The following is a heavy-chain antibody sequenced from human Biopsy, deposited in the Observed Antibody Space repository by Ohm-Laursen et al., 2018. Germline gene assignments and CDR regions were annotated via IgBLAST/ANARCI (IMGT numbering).Heavy chain of an antibody. CDR2: FNSDGSST. V-gene: IGHV3-74*01. J-gene: IGHJ2*01. Sequence: SLRLSCTASGFTLSSYYMHCVRQAPGKGLVWVSRFNSDGSSTSYADSVKGRFTISRDNANNTLYLQMNSLRAEDTAVYYCARGGGGNSRDWYFDLWGRGTLVTVSS. CDR1: GFTLSSYY. CDR3: ARGGGGNSRDWYFDL. D-gene: IGHD1-7*01.